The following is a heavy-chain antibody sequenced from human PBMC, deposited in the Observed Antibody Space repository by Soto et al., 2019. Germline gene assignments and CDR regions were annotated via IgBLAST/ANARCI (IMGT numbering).Heavy chain of an antibody. Sequence: GASVKVSCKASGYTFTSYAMHWVRQAPGQRLEWMGWINAGNGNTKYSQKFQGRVTITRDTSASTAYMELSRLRSDDTAVYYCARATGTMVRGDPDNWFDPWGQGTLVTVSS. V-gene: IGHV1-3*01. CDR3: ARATGTMVRGDPDNWFDP. J-gene: IGHJ5*02. CDR2: INAGNGNT. D-gene: IGHD3-10*01. CDR1: GYTFTSYA.